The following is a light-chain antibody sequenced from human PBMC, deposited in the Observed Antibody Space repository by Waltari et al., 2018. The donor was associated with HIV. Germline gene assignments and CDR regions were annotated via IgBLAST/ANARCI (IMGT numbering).Light chain of an antibody. Sequence: EIVMTQSPATLSVSPGERVTLPCRASQNVITNLAWYQQQPGQAPSLLIYGASTRASGIPARFTGGGSGSDFTLTINSLQSEDCGLYYCQQYNGWPRTFGEGTKV. J-gene: IGKJ1*01. CDR2: GAS. V-gene: IGKV3-15*01. CDR1: QNVITN. CDR3: QQYNGWPRT.